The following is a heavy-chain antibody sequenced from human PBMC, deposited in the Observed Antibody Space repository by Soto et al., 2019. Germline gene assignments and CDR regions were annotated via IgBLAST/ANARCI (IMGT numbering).Heavy chain of an antibody. J-gene: IGHJ4*02. CDR3: ARDQGYSSGWPFDY. D-gene: IGHD6-19*01. Sequence: QVQLVQSGAEVKKPGASVKVSCEASGYTFTSYAMHWVRQAPGQRLEWMGWINAGNGNTKYSQKFQGRVTITRDTSASTAYMELSSLRSEDTAVYYCARDQGYSSGWPFDYWGQGTLVTVSS. CDR2: INAGNGNT. V-gene: IGHV1-3*01. CDR1: GYTFTSYA.